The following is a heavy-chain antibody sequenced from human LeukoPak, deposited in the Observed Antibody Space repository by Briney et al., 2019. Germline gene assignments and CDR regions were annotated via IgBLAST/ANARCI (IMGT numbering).Heavy chain of an antibody. CDR3: ARAGSDGYYFDY. D-gene: IGHD1-26*01. V-gene: IGHV3-13*01. CDR2: IGTAGDT. CDR1: GFTFSSYD. J-gene: IGHJ4*02. Sequence: GGSLRLSCAASGFTFSSYDMHWVRQATGKGLEWVSAIGTAGDTYYPGSVKGRFTISRENAKNSLYLQMNSLRAGDTAVYYCARAGSDGYYFDYWGQRTLVTVSS.